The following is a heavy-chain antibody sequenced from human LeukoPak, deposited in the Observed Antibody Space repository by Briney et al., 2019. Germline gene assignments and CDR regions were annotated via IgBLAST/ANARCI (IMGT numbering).Heavy chain of an antibody. Sequence: ASVKVSCKASVYSFTSDGISWVRQAPGQGLEWMGWISAYNGNTNYAQKLQGRVTMTTDTSTSTAYMELRSLRSDDTAVYYCERDMALGIQYCDEVIGSKNRFDPWGQGTLVTVSS. CDR3: ERDMALGIQYCDEVIGSKNRFDP. J-gene: IGHJ5*02. V-gene: IGHV1-18*01. D-gene: IGHD5-18*01. CDR2: ISAYNGNT. CDR1: VYSFTSDG.